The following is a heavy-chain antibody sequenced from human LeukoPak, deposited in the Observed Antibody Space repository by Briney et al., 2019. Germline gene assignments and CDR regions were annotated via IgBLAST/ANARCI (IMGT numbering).Heavy chain of an antibody. D-gene: IGHD6-13*01. Sequence: PSETLSLTCAVYGGSFSGYYWSWIRQPPGKGLEWIGEINHSGSTNYNPSLKSRVTISVDTSKNQFSLKLGSVTAADTAVYYCARGKVSSREYGGTDVWGQGTTVTVSS. V-gene: IGHV4-34*01. CDR2: INHSGST. CDR1: GGSFSGYY. CDR3: ARGKVSSREYGGTDV. J-gene: IGHJ6*02.